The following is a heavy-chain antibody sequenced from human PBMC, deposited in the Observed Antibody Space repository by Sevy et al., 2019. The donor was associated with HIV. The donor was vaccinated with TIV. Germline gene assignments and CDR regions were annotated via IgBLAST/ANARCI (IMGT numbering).Heavy chain of an antibody. CDR3: AREVTTVVTPDPLFDY. V-gene: IGHV4-4*07. D-gene: IGHD4-17*01. J-gene: IGHJ4*02. CDR1: GGSISSYY. CDR2: IYTSGST. Sequence: SETLSLTCTVSGGSISSYYWSWIRQPAGKGLEWIGRIYTSGSTNYNPSLKSRVTMSVDTSKNQFSLKLSSVTAADTAVYYCAREVTTVVTPDPLFDYWGQGTLVTVSS.